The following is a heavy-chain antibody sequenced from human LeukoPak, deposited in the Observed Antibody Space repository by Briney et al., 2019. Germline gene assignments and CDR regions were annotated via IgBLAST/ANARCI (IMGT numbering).Heavy chain of an antibody. CDR2: IYPGDSDT. CDR1: GYSFTSYW. CDR3: ATIPMKARRYGNPFYYYYMDV. V-gene: IGHV5-51*01. D-gene: IGHD3-16*01. Sequence: GESLKISCKGSGYSFTSYWIGWVRQMPGKGLEWMGIIYPGDSDTRYSPSFQGQVTISVDKSISTAYLQWSSLKASDTAMYYCATIPMKARRYGNPFYYYYMDVWGKGTTVTVSS. J-gene: IGHJ6*03.